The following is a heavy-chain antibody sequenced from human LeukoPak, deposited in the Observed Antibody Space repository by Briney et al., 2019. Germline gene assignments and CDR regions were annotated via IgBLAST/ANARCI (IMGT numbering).Heavy chain of an antibody. CDR1: GFTFSSYG. Sequence: PGGSLRLSCAASGFTFSSYGMSWVRQAPGKGLEWVSSISRSSDYIYYADSVKGRFTISRDNAKNSLYLQMNSLRAEDTAVYYCAELGITMIGGVWGKGTTVTISS. CDR3: AELGITMIGGV. CDR2: ISRSSDYI. J-gene: IGHJ6*04. D-gene: IGHD3-10*02. V-gene: IGHV3-21*01.